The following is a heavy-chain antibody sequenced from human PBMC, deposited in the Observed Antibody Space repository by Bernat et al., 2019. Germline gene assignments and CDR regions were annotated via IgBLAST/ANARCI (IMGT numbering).Heavy chain of an antibody. CDR2: ISHDGNNK. J-gene: IGHJ4*02. V-gene: IGHV3-30*18. CDR1: GFTFSSYD. D-gene: IGHD3-10*01. CDR3: VKGMVPDN. Sequence: QVQLVESGGGVVQPGRSLRLSCAASGFTFSSYDMHWVRQAPGKGLEWMGVISHDGNNKYHPDSVKGRFTISRDNFKNMLFLQMSSLRAEDTAVYYCVKGMVPDNWGQGTLVTVSS.